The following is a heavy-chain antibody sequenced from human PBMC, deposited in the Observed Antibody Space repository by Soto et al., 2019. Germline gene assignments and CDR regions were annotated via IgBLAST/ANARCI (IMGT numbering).Heavy chain of an antibody. V-gene: IGHV2-5*02. CDR1: GFSLSTSGVG. Sequence: QITLKESGPTLVKPTQTLTLTCTFSGFSLSTSGVGVGWIRQPPGKALEWLALIYWDDDKRYSPSLKSRLTIXKXTXXNQGVLTMTNMDPVDTATYYSAHRSIAADIRWFDPWGQGTLVTVSS. CDR2: IYWDDDK. D-gene: IGHD6-13*01. CDR3: AHRSIAADIRWFDP. J-gene: IGHJ5*02.